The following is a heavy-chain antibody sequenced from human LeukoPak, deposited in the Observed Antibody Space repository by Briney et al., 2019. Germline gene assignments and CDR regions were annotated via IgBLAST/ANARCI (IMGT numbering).Heavy chain of an antibody. CDR3: AKDSSTWGNLAGHFDS. J-gene: IGHJ4*02. V-gene: IGHV4-38-2*02. D-gene: IGHD6-13*01. CDR1: GYSISSGYY. Sequence: SETPSLTCTVSGYSISSGYYWGWIRQPPGKGLEWIGSGSTYYNPSLKSRVTISVDTSKNQFSLKLSSVTAADTAVYYCAKDSSTWGNLAGHFDSWGQGTLVTVSS. CDR2: SGST.